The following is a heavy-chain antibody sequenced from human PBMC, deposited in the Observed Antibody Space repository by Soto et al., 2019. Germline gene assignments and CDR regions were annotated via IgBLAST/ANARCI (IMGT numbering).Heavy chain of an antibody. D-gene: IGHD6-6*01. CDR1: GFTFSNYA. V-gene: IGHV3-23*01. CDR3: AKDGGSSVDYYYGMDL. CDR2: LTSSGAST. J-gene: IGHJ6*02. Sequence: EVQLLESGGGVVQPGGSLKLSCAASGFTFSNYAMNWVRQAPGKGLEWVSGLTSSGASTDYADSVKGRFTIFRDNSRNTLYLQMNSLRAEDTDVYYCAKDGGSSVDYYYGMDLWGQGTTVTVSS.